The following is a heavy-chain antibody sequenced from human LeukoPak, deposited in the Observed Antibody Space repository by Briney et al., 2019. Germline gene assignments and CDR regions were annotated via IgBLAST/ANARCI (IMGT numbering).Heavy chain of an antibody. V-gene: IGHV4-4*07. CDR1: GGSISSYY. Sequence: SETLSLTCTVSGGSISSYYWSWIRQPAGKGLEWIGRIYTSGSTNYNPSLKSRATMSVDTSKNQFSLKLSSVTAADTAGYYCARDGEDIVVVPAANHYYYYYYMDVWGKGTTVTVSS. J-gene: IGHJ6*03. D-gene: IGHD2-2*01. CDR2: IYTSGST. CDR3: ARDGEDIVVVPAANHYYYYYYMDV.